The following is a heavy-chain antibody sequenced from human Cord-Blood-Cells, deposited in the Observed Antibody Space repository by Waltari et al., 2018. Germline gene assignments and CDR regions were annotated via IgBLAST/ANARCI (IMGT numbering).Heavy chain of an antibody. CDR2: IYTSGST. D-gene: IGHD2-15*01. J-gene: IGHJ5*02. Sequence: QLQLQESGPGLVKPSETLSLTCTVSGGSISSYYWSWIRQPAGKGLEWIGRIYTSGSTNYNPALKSRVTMSVDTSKNQFSLKLSSVTAADTAVYYCARDTAYCSGGSCYRNWFDPWGQGTLVTVSS. CDR1: GGSISSYY. V-gene: IGHV4-4*07. CDR3: ARDTAYCSGGSCYRNWFDP.